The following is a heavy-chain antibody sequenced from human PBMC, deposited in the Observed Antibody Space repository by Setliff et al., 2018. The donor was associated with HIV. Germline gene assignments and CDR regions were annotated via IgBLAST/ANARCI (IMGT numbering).Heavy chain of an antibody. CDR3: AKDFGNTGVFDD. D-gene: IGHD2-8*02. CDR2: IAGNKGTT. J-gene: IGHJ4*02. CDR1: GFTFSSYA. V-gene: IGHV3-23*01. Sequence: GGSLRLSCAASGFTFSSYAMSWVRQAPGKGLEWVSAIAGNKGTTFYADSVKGRFTISKDNSENTIFLQMSSLRAEDTAIYYCAKDFGNTGVFDDWGQGTLVTVSS.